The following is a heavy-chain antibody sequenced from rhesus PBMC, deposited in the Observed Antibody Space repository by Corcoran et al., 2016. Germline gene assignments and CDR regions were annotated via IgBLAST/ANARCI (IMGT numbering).Heavy chain of an antibody. J-gene: IGHJ4*01. V-gene: IGHV3-54*02. CDR3: ARDAKRGYSYSFDY. D-gene: IGHD5-12*01. CDR1: GFTFSSYG. CDR2: RSYDGSEK. Sequence: EVQLVESGGGLVQPGGSLRLSCTGSGFTFSSYGMHWVRQAPVKGLELVAVRSYDGSEKYYADSGKDRFTISRDNSKNMLYLQMNNLKLEDTAVYYCARDAKRGYSYSFDYWGQGVLVTVSS.